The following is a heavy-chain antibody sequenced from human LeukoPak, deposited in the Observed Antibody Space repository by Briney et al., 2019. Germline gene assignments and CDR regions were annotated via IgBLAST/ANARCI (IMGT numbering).Heavy chain of an antibody. V-gene: IGHV3-7*05. CDR2: IKQDGSQK. CDR1: GFTFSRNW. J-gene: IGHJ4*02. Sequence: GGSLRLSCAASGFTFSRNWMSWVRQAPGKGPEWVANIKQDGSQKYYVDSVKGRFTISRDNAKMSLYLQMNSLRAEDTAVYYCAREVYGDNYFDYWGQGTLVTVSS. D-gene: IGHD4-17*01. CDR3: AREVYGDNYFDY.